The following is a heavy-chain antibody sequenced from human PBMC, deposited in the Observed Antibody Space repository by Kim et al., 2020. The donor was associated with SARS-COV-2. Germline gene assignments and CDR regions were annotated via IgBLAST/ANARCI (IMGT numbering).Heavy chain of an antibody. V-gene: IGHV1-69*13. Sequence: SVKVSCKASGGTFSSYAISWVRQAPGQGLEWMGGIIPIFGTANYAQKFQGRVTITADESTSTAYMELSSLRSEDTAVYYCARVRAGGQQLVPPNWYFDLWGRGTLVTVSS. J-gene: IGHJ2*01. CDR2: IIPIFGTA. CDR3: ARVRAGGQQLVPPNWYFDL. D-gene: IGHD6-13*01. CDR1: GGTFSSYA.